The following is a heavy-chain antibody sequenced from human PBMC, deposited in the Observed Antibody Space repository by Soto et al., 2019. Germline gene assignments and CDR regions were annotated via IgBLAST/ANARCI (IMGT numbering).Heavy chain of an antibody. CDR1: GGSISGYY. V-gene: IGHV4-4*07. D-gene: IGHD7-27*01. CDR2: IYSDGTP. J-gene: IGHJ6*02. CDR3: AKESGDLRYYYRMDV. Sequence: SETLSLTCTVSGGSISGYYWSWVRQPAGKGLEWVGRIYSDGTPNYSPSLKSRVTMSLDTSKDQFSLHLNSVTAADTAVYYCAKESGDLRYYYRMDVWGQGTTVTVSS.